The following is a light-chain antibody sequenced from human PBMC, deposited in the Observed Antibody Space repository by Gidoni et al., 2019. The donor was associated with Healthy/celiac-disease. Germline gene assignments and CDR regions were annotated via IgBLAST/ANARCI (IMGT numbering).Light chain of an antibody. J-gene: IGKJ3*01. CDR2: GAS. CDR3: QQYGSSRVT. CDR1: QSVSSSY. V-gene: IGKV3-20*01. Sequence: EIVLTQSPGTLSLSSGERATLSCRASQSVSSSYLAWYQQKPGQAPRLLIYGASSRATGIPDRFSGSGSGTDFTLTISRLEPEDFAVYYCQQYGSSRVTFXPXTKVDIK.